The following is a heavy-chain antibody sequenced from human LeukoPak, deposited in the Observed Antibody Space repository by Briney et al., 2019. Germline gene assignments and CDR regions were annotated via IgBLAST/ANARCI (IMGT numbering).Heavy chain of an antibody. CDR2: IASDGSHT. CDR3: ARGKFFDI. CDR1: GFTFSTYF. J-gene: IGHJ3*02. Sequence: GRSLRLSCAASGFTFSTYFMHWVRQAPGKGLEWVADIASDGSHTFYVESVKGRFTISRDDSNNTVYLQMNSLRVDDTAIYFCARGKFFDIWGQGTMVTVSS. V-gene: IGHV3-30-3*01.